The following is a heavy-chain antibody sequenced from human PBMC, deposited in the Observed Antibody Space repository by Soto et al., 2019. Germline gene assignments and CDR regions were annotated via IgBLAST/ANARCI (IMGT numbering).Heavy chain of an antibody. Sequence: GASVKVSCKAAGGTFSSYATSWVRQAPGQGLEWMGGIIPIFGTASYAQKFQGRVTIIADESTSTAYMELSSLRSEGTAVYYCAREGRYSSSWYYWGQGTLVTVSS. D-gene: IGHD6-13*01. CDR3: AREGRYSSSWYY. J-gene: IGHJ4*02. CDR1: GGTFSSYA. CDR2: IIPIFGTA. V-gene: IGHV1-69*13.